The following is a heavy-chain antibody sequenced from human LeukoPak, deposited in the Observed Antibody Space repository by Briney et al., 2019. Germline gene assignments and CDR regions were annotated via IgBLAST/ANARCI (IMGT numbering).Heavy chain of an antibody. J-gene: IGHJ2*01. D-gene: IGHD6-13*01. CDR2: IGTAGDI. CDR1: GFTFSSYD. Sequence: PGGSLRLSCAASGFTFSSYDMHWVPQATGKGLERVSGIGTAGDIYYPGSVKGRFTIARENAKNSLRLQVNSLRAGDTAVYYCARAGYSGTWYTRYFDLWGRGNLVTVSS. CDR3: ARAGYSGTWYTRYFDL. V-gene: IGHV3-13*01.